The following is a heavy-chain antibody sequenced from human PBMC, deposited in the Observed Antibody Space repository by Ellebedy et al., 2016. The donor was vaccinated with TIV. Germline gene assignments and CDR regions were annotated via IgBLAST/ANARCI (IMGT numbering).Heavy chain of an antibody. D-gene: IGHD5-12*01. CDR2: IRYDGSNK. CDR1: GFIFSNYG. J-gene: IGHJ4*02. V-gene: IGHV3-30*02. Sequence: GESLKISCEASGFIFSNYGMHWVRQAPGKGLEWVAFIRYDGSNKYYADSVKGRFTISRDNSKNTLYLQMNSLRAEDTAVYYCDLEGGYLEVDYWGQGTLVTVSS. CDR3: DLEGGYLEVDY.